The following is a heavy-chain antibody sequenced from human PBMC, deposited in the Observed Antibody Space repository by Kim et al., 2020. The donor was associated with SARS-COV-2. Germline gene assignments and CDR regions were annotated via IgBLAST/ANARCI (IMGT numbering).Heavy chain of an antibody. CDR3: ARDLSGFSGVCDF. Sequence: GVSLRLSCAASGLTLRGYTMIWVRQAPGKGLEWVSDMSSGGNYIHYADSVKGRFTISRDDAKNALFLQMHSLRAEDTGVYYCARDLSGFSGVCDFWGQGT. CDR1: GLTLRGYT. D-gene: IGHD2-21*01. V-gene: IGHV3-21*01. J-gene: IGHJ6*01. CDR2: MSSGGNYI.